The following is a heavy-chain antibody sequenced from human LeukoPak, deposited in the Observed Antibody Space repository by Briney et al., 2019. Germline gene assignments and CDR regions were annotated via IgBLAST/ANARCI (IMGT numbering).Heavy chain of an antibody. Sequence: GRSLRLSCAASGFTFDDYAMHWVRQAPGKGLEWVSGISWNSGSIGYADSVKGRFTISRDNAKNSLYLQMNSLRAEDTALYYCAASYSSSWYVFDYWGQGTLVTVSS. D-gene: IGHD6-13*01. CDR2: ISWNSGSI. CDR1: GFTFDDYA. CDR3: AASYSSSWYVFDY. J-gene: IGHJ4*02. V-gene: IGHV3-9*01.